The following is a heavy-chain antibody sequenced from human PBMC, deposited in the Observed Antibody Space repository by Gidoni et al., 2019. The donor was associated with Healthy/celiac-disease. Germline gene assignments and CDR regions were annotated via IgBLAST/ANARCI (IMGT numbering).Heavy chain of an antibody. V-gene: IGHV1-8*01. CDR1: GYTFTSDD. CDR2: MNPNSGNT. Sequence: QVQLVQSGAEVKKPGASVKVSCKASGYTFTSDDINWVRQATGQGLEWLGWMNPNSGNTGDAQKFQGRVTMTRNTSISTAYMELSSLRSEDTAVYYCARNYYGSGSYYPPYYYYYGMDVWGQGTTVTVSS. D-gene: IGHD3-10*01. CDR3: ARNYYGSGSYYPPYYYYYGMDV. J-gene: IGHJ6*02.